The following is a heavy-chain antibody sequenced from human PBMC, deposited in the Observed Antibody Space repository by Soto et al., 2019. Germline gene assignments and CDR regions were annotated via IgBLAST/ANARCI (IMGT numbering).Heavy chain of an antibody. CDR2: IFSNDEK. J-gene: IGHJ4*02. CDR3: ARGQGLPYSYGYAFDY. V-gene: IGHV2-26*01. D-gene: IGHD5-18*01. CDR1: GFSLSNARMG. Sequence: SGPTLVNPTETLTLTCTVSGFSLSNARMGVSWIRQPPGKALEWLAHIFSNDEKSYSTSLKSRLTISKDTSKSQVVLTMTNMDPVDTATYYCARGQGLPYSYGYAFDYWGQGTLVTVSS.